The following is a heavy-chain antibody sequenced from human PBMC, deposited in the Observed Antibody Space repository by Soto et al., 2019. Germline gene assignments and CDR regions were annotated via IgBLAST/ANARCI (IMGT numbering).Heavy chain of an antibody. CDR2: IYYSGST. J-gene: IGHJ4*02. V-gene: IGHV4-61*01. D-gene: IGHD5-12*01. CDR3: AREDGGYDSFDY. Sequence: SETLSLTCTVSGGSVSSGTYYWNWIRQPPGKGLEWIGYIYYSGSTNYNPSLKSRVTISVDTSKKQFSLKLNSVTAADTAVYYCAREDGGYDSFDYWGQGTLVTVSS. CDR1: GGSVSSGTYY.